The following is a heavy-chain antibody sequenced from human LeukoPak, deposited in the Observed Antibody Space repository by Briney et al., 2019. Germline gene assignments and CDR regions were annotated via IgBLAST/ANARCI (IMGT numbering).Heavy chain of an antibody. Sequence: PGGSLRLSCAASGFTFSDYYMSWIRQAPGKGLEWVSYISSSGSTIYYADSVKGRFTISRDNAKNPLYLQMNSLRAEDTAVYYCARDSYSGYDDYYYYGMDVWGQGTTVTVSS. J-gene: IGHJ6*02. CDR2: ISSSGSTI. D-gene: IGHD5-12*01. CDR3: ARDSYSGYDDYYYYGMDV. V-gene: IGHV3-11*01. CDR1: GFTFSDYY.